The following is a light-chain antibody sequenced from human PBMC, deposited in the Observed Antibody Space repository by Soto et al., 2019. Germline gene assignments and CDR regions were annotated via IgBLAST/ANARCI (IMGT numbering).Light chain of an antibody. J-gene: IGKJ1*01. CDR3: QQYNSYGT. V-gene: IGKV1-5*01. CDR1: QSISSW. Sequence: IQMTQSPSTLSATVGDRVTITCRASQSISSWLAWYQQKPGKAPKLLIYDASSLESGVPSRFSGSGSGTEFTLTISSLQPDDFATYYCQQYNSYGTFGQGTNVDIK. CDR2: DAS.